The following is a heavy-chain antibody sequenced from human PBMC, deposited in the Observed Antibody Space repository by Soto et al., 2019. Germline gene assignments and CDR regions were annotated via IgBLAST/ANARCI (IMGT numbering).Heavy chain of an antibody. V-gene: IGHV4-34*01. J-gene: IGHJ6*02. CDR2: INHSGST. D-gene: IGHD7-27*01. CDR3: ARGESNRYYYGMDV. Sequence: QVQLQQWGAGLLKPSETLSLTCAVYGGSFSGYYWSWIRQPPGKGLEWIGEINHSGSTNYNPSLKSRVTISVDTSKNHFSLKLSSVTAADTAVYYCARGESNRYYYGMDVWGQGTTVTVSS. CDR1: GGSFSGYY.